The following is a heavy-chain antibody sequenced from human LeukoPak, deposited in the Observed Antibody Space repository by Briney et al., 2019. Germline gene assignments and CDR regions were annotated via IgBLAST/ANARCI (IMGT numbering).Heavy chain of an antibody. J-gene: IGHJ4*02. CDR2: IYYSGST. V-gene: IGHV4-39*07. CDR3: ASRIAAAGLNFDY. Sequence: PSETLSLTCTVSGGSISSGSYYWGWIRQPPGKGLEWIGSIYYSGSTYYNPSLKSRVTISVDTSKNQFSLKLSSVTAADTAVYYCASRIAAAGLNFDYWGQGTLVTVSS. CDR1: GGSISSGSYY. D-gene: IGHD6-13*01.